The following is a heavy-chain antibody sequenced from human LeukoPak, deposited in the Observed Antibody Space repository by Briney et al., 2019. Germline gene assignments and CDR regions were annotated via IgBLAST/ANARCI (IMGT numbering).Heavy chain of an antibody. CDR2: INPNSGGT. CDR1: GCTFTGYY. CDR3: AGGYYDSSGYYSDY. D-gene: IGHD3-22*01. J-gene: IGHJ4*02. V-gene: IGHV1-2*02. Sequence: ASVKVSCKASGCTFTGYYMHWVRQAPGQGLEWMGWINPNSGGTNYAQKFQGRVTMTRDTSISTAYMELSRLRSDDTAVYYCAGGYYDSSGYYSDYWGQGTLVTVSS.